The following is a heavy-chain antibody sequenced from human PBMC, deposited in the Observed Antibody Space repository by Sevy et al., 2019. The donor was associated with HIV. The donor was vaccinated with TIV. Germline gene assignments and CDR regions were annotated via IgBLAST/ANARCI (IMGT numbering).Heavy chain of an antibody. V-gene: IGHV3-48*04. D-gene: IGHD3-22*01. CDR1: GFTFSPYS. CDR2: ISGTGNTI. J-gene: IGHJ4*02. CDR3: ARVPLYSDSPINDY. Sequence: GGSLRLSCAASGFTFSPYSMNWIRQAPGKGLEWLSYISGTGNTIYYAGSVKGRFTISRDNAKNSLYLQMNSLRAEDTAVYYCARVPLYSDSPINDYWGQGTLVTVSS.